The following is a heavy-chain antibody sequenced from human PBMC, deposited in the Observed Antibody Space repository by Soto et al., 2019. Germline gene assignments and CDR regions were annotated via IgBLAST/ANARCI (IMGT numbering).Heavy chain of an antibody. V-gene: IGHV1-69*06. J-gene: IGHJ4*02. D-gene: IGHD3-9*01. CDR2: IIPIFGTA. CDR1: GGTFSSYA. CDR3: GRDADWASDNYFYD. Sequence: SFQDFCKASGGTFSSYAISWVRRDPGQGLEWMGGIIPIFGTANYAQKFQRRVTITADKSTSTAYKELSSLRSEDTAAYYCGRDADWASDNYFYDWGQGKLVTVYS.